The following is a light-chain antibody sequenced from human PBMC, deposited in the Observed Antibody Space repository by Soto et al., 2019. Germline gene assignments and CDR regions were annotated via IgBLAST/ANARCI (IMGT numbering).Light chain of an antibody. Sequence: DFQVQQPPSRLPALVGACVNISYRASQTISNWLAWYQQKPGKAPRLLIYKASTLAIGVPSRFSGSGSGTEFTLTISSLQPDDVATYYCQQYHDYSWTFGQGTKVDIK. J-gene: IGKJ1*01. CDR1: QTISNW. CDR3: QQYHDYSWT. V-gene: IGKV1-5*03. CDR2: KAS.